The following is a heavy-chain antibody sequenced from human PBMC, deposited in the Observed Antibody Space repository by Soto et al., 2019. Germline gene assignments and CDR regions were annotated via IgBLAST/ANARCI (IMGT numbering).Heavy chain of an antibody. D-gene: IGHD4-17*01. CDR1: EFAFSSYA. CDR2: ISYDGSNK. CDR3: ARGSDTVAFDY. V-gene: IGHV3-30-3*01. J-gene: IGHJ4*02. Sequence: GGSVRQSCAASEFAFSSYAMHWVRQAPGKGLEWVAVISYDGSNKYYADSVKGRFTISRDNSKNTLYLQMNSLRAEDTAVYYCARGSDTVAFDYWGQGTLVTVSS.